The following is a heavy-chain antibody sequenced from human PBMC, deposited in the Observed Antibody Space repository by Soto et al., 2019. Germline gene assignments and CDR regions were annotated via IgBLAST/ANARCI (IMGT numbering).Heavy chain of an antibody. V-gene: IGHV1-18*01. D-gene: IGHD3-9*01. CDR2: ISAYNGNT. Sequence: QVPLVQSGAEVKKPGASVKVSCKASGYTFTSYGISWVRQAPGQGLEWMGWISAYNGNTNYAQKLQGRVTMTTDTSTSTAYMELRSLRSDDTAVYYCAREPYYDILTGYYNWFDPWGQGTLVTVSS. CDR3: AREPYYDILTGYYNWFDP. J-gene: IGHJ5*02. CDR1: GYTFTSYG.